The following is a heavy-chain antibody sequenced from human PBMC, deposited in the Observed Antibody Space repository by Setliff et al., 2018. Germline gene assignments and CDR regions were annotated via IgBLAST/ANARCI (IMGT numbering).Heavy chain of an antibody. Sequence: SVKVSCKASGGTFSSYVIIWVRQAPGQGPEWMGGIIPIYGSTNNAEKFQGRVTFSADESMSTVYMELSSLTSADTALYYCARDALYDSNDRNSYYGNWLDPWGQGTLVTVSS. CDR3: ARDALYDSNDRNSYYGNWLDP. CDR1: GGTFSSYV. V-gene: IGHV1-69*13. D-gene: IGHD3-22*01. J-gene: IGHJ5*02. CDR2: IIPIYGST.